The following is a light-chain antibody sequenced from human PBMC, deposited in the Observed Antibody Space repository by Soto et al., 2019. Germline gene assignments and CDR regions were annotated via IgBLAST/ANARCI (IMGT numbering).Light chain of an antibody. Sequence: EIVMTQSPATLSVSPGERATLSCRASQSVSSDLAWYQQKPGQAPRLLIYAASTRVTGIPARFSGSGSGTEFTLTISSLQSEDFAVYYCQQYNNWPPKTFGQGTKVEIK. CDR2: AAS. CDR1: QSVSSD. CDR3: QQYNNWPPKT. V-gene: IGKV3-15*01. J-gene: IGKJ1*01.